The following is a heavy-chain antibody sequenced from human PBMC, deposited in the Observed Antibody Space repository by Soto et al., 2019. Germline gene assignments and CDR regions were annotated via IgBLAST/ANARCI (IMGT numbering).Heavy chain of an antibody. CDR2: IIPIFGTA. CDR1: GGTFSSYA. J-gene: IGHJ6*02. V-gene: IGHV1-69*13. Sequence: ASVKVSCKASGGTFSSYAISWVRQAPGQGLEWMGGIIPIFGTANYAQKFQGRVTITADESTSTAYMELSSLRSEDTAVYYCARVSQVASADYLGYYYGMDVWGQGTTVTVSS. CDR3: ARVSQVASADYLGYYYGMDV. D-gene: IGHD6-13*01.